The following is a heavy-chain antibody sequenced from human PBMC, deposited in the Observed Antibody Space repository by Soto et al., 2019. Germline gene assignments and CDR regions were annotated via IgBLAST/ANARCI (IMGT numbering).Heavy chain of an antibody. Sequence: GGSLRLSCAASGFTFSSYAMSWVRQAPGKGLEWVSAISGSGGSTYYADSVKGRFTISRDNSKNTLYLQMNSLRAEDTAVYYCAKDREVRFLEWLPYFDYWGQGTLVTV. J-gene: IGHJ4*02. CDR3: AKDREVRFLEWLPYFDY. D-gene: IGHD3-3*01. V-gene: IGHV3-23*01. CDR2: ISGSGGST. CDR1: GFTFSSYA.